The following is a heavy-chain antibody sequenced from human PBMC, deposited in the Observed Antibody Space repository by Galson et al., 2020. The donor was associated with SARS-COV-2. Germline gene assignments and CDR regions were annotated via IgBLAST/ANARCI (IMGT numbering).Heavy chain of an antibody. CDR3: VRDIGYDKAAYY. CDR2: ITTDGKST. J-gene: IGHJ4*02. D-gene: IGHD5-12*01. CDR1: GFVFSSHP. Sequence: GGSLRLSCLASGFVFSSHPMHWVRQAPGKGLEYVSGITTDGKSTYSADFVKGRFRISRDNSRNTVDLQMNSLRGEDTAVYYCVRDIGYDKAAYYWGQGTLVTVSS. V-gene: IGHV3-64D*08.